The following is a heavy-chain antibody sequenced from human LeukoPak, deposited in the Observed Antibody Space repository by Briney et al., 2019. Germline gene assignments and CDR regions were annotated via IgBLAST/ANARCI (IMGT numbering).Heavy chain of an antibody. D-gene: IGHD3-22*01. CDR2: IYTGGNT. Sequence: GGSLRLSCAAAGFIVSHKYMAWVRQAPGKGLEWLSIIYTGGNTVSAESVKGRFIISRDNSRNTVHLQMNSLRDDDTAVYYCARGQIDLLRNYFDSWGPGTLVAVSS. CDR1: GFIVSHKY. V-gene: IGHV3-66*01. CDR3: ARGQIDLLRNYFDS. J-gene: IGHJ4*02.